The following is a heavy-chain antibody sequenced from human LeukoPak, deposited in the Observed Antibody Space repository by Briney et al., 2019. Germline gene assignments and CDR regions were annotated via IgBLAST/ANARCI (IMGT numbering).Heavy chain of an antibody. V-gene: IGHV3-23*01. CDR3: AKDPSYLGASGSYDYFDY. CDR1: GFTFSSYA. CDR2: INDNGVNT. J-gene: IGHJ4*02. Sequence: PAGSLRLSCAASGFTFSSYAMSWVRQAPGKGLEWVATINDNGVNTYYAHSVKRRSTISRDNYKQTLHQLMNSLRAVDTAFYYCAKDPSYLGASGSYDYFDYWGQGTLVTVSS. D-gene: IGHD3-10*01.